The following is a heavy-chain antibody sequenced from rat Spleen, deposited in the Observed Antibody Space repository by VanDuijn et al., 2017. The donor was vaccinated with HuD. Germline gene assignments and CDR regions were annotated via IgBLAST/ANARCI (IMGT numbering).Heavy chain of an antibody. CDR1: GFTFSDYA. D-gene: IGHD1-9*01. V-gene: IGHV5-17*01. CDR2: ISYGDSSGHSST. CDR3: ARRHYGYTDYFDY. Sequence: EVQLVESGGGLVQPGRSLKLSCAASGFTFSDYAMAWVRQAPKKGLEWVATISYGDSSGHSSTYYRDSVKGRFTISRANAKSTLNLQMDSLRSEDTATYYCARRHYGYTDYFDYWGQGVMVTVSS. J-gene: IGHJ2*01.